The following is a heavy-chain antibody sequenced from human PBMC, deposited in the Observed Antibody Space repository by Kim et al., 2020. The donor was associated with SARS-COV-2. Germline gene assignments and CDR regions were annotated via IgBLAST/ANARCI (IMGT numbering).Heavy chain of an antibody. Sequence: SETLSLTCTVSGGSISSSSYYWGWIRQPPGKGLEWIGSIYYSGSTYYNPSLKSRVTISVDTSKNQFSLKLSSVTAADTAVYYCARIRGIPGYSSSWYRHPRTDFDYWGQGTLVTVSS. CDR1: GGSISSSSYY. V-gene: IGHV4-39*07. J-gene: IGHJ4*02. D-gene: IGHD6-13*01. CDR3: ARIRGIPGYSSSWYRHPRTDFDY. CDR2: IYYSGST.